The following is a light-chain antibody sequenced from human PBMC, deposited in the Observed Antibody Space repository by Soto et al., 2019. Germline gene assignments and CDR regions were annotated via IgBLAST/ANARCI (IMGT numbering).Light chain of an antibody. CDR3: QQYNRLYT. Sequence: DIQMTQSPSTLSASVGDRVTITCRASQSLSGWLAWYQQKPGKAPKLLIYKASSLESGVPSRFSGSGSGTEFTLTISRLQPDDSATYYCQQYNRLYTFGQGTKLDIK. CDR1: QSLSGW. J-gene: IGKJ2*01. CDR2: KAS. V-gene: IGKV1-5*03.